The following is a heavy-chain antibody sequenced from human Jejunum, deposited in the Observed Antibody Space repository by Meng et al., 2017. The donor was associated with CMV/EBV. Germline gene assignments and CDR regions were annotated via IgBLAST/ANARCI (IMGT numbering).Heavy chain of an antibody. CDR3: AKDKYGRSTLADY. J-gene: IGHJ4*02. Sequence: ASGFTFGDYTMTWVRQAPGKGLEFVSVIYSGDSSTYYADSVKGRFTISRDDSKNTLYLQMNSLRAEDTAVYYCAKDKYGRSTLADYWGQGTLVTVSS. CDR1: GFTFGDYT. D-gene: IGHD6-6*01. CDR2: IYSGDSST. V-gene: IGHV3-23*03.